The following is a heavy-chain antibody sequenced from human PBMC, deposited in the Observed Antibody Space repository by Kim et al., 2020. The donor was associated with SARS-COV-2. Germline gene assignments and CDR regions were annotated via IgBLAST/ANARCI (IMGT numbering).Heavy chain of an antibody. Sequence: LSLTCAASGFTFDDYAMHWVRQAPGKGLEWVSGISWNSGSIGYADSVKGRFTISRDNAKNSLYLQMNSLRAEDTALYYCAKDLLAAPNDAFDIWGQGTMVTVSS. CDR2: ISWNSGSI. CDR1: GFTFDDYA. V-gene: IGHV3-9*01. D-gene: IGHD2-15*01. CDR3: AKDLLAAPNDAFDI. J-gene: IGHJ3*02.